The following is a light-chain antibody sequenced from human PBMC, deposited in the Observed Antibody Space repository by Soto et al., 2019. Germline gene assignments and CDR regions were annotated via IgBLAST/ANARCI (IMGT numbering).Light chain of an antibody. CDR2: AAS. V-gene: IGKV1-6*01. CDR1: QGIRND. CDR3: LQDCNYPRT. J-gene: IGKJ1*01. Sequence: AIQMTQSPSSLSASVGDRVTITCRASQGIRNDLGWYQQKPGKAPKLLIYAASSLQSGVPSRVSGSGSGTDFTLTFSSLQPEDVATYYCLQDCNYPRTFGQGTKVEIK.